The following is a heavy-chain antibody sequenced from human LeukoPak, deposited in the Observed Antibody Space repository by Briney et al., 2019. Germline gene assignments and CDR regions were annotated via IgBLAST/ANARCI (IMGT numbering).Heavy chain of an antibody. D-gene: IGHD3-3*01. J-gene: IGHJ4*02. CDR3: ARAFWRGEYYFDY. CDR2: INPNSGGT. Sequence: ASVKVSCKASGYTFTGYYMHWVRQAPGQGHEWMGWINPNSGGTNYAQKFHGRGTMTRDTSISTAYIELSRLRSDDTAVYYCARAFWRGEYYFDYWGQGTLVTVSS. CDR1: GYTFTGYY. V-gene: IGHV1-2*02.